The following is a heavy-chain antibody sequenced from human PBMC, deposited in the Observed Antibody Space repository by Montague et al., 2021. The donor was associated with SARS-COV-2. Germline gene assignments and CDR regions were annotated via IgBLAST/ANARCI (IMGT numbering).Heavy chain of an antibody. Sequence: CAISGDSVSSNSATWNWVRLSPSRGVEWLGRTYYRSKWYNDYAVXVRGRVTINPDTSKNQFSLQLNSVTPEDTAIYYCTSGREGNYNVMDVWGQGTTVTVSS. J-gene: IGHJ6*02. CDR3: TSGREGNYNVMDV. D-gene: IGHD1-1*01. CDR2: TYYRSKWYN. CDR1: GDSVSSNSAT. V-gene: IGHV6-1*01.